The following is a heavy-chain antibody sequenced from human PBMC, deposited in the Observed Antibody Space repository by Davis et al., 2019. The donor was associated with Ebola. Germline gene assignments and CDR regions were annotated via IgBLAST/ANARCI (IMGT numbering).Heavy chain of an antibody. CDR1: GFTFSSYN. V-gene: IGHV3-21*01. Sequence: GESLKISCAASGFTFSSYNMNWVRQAPGKGLEWVSSISSSSSYIYYADSVKGRFTISRDNAKNSLYLQMNSLRAEDTAVYYCARSSIAARPGYYYGMDVWGQGTTVTVSS. J-gene: IGHJ6*02. CDR3: ARSSIAARPGYYYGMDV. D-gene: IGHD6-6*01. CDR2: ISSSSSYI.